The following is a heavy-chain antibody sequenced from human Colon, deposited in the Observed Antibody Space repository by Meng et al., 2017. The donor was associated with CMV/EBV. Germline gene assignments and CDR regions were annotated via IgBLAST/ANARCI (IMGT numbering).Heavy chain of an antibody. CDR3: ASHSSYVWGSHH. CDR2: MDPTTGRT. V-gene: IGHV1-2*02. Sequence: GPLVQSGAEVRMPGASVKVSCKASGYSFTGYYIHWVRQAPGQGLEWMGWMDPTTGRTDYAQKFQGTVTMTRDTSISTAYLELSRLTSDDTAVYYCASHSSYVWGSHHWGQGTLVTVSS. CDR1: GYSFTGYY. J-gene: IGHJ1*01. D-gene: IGHD3-16*01.